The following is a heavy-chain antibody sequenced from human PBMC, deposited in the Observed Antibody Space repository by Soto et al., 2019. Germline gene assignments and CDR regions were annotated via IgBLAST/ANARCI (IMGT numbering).Heavy chain of an antibody. CDR1: GFTFSSYA. D-gene: IGHD3-9*01. J-gene: IGHJ4*02. V-gene: IGHV3-30-3*01. CDR2: ISYDGSNK. CDR3: AAGVLRYFDWLLDYFDY. Sequence: QVQLVESGGGVVQPGRSLRLSCAASGFTFSSYAMHWVRQAPGKGLEWVAVISYDGSNKYYADSVKGRFTISRDNSKNTLYLQMNSLRAEDTAVYYCAAGVLRYFDWLLDYFDYWGQGTLVTVSS.